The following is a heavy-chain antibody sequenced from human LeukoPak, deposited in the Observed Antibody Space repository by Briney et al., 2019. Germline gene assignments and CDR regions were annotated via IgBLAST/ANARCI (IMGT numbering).Heavy chain of an antibody. D-gene: IGHD2-15*01. CDR3: ARQYCSGGSCSKHPLAPRDWYFDL. CDR1: GYTFTNYW. J-gene: IGHJ2*01. V-gene: IGHV5-51*01. CDR2: IYPGDSDT. Sequence: PGESLKISCKGSGYTFTNYWIGWVRQMPGKGLEFMGIIYPGDSDTRYSPSFQGQVTISADKSISTAYLQWSSLKASDTAMYYCARQYCSGGSCSKHPLAPRDWYFDLWGRGTLVTVSS.